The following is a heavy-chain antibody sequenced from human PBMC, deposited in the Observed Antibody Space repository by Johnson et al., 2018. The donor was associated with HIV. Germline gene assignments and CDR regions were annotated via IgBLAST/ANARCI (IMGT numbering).Heavy chain of an antibody. Sequence: EVQLVESGGGLVKPGGSLKLSCTASGFTFSNAWMNWVRQTTGKGLEWVSGIAFSGNINQPESVKGRFTISRDNVKGFLYLQMNSLRAEDTALYYCAKEYGRSTDWYEAFDIWGQGTMVTVSS. CDR1: GFTFSNAW. V-gene: IGHV3-13*01. J-gene: IGHJ3*02. D-gene: IGHD6-19*01. CDR3: AKEYGRSTDWYEAFDI. CDR2: IAFSGNI.